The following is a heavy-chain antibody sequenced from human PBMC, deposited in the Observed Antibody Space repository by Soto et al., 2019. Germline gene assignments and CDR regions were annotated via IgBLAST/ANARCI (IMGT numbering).Heavy chain of an antibody. J-gene: IGHJ4*02. CDR2: IIPNLGIT. CDR1: GGTLSSYT. Sequence: GAPVKVSCKASGGTLSSYTFSWVRQAPGQGLEWMGRIIPNLGITNYAQKFQGRITIIVDKSTSTAYMELSSLRSEDTAVYYCARDKGYCSGASCPDFDYWGQGTLVTVSS. V-gene: IGHV1-69*04. CDR3: ARDKGYCSGASCPDFDY. D-gene: IGHD2-15*01.